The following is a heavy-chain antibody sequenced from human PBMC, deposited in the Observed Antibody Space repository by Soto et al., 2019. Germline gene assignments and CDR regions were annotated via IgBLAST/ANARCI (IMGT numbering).Heavy chain of an antibody. Sequence: EVQLLESGGGLVQPGGSLRLSCAASGITFSSYAMSWVRQAPGKGLEWVSAISGSGGSTYYADSVKGRFTISRDNSKNPLYLQMNSLRAEDTAVYYCAKHYGDYVGFDYWGQGTLVTVSS. CDR3: AKHYGDYVGFDY. J-gene: IGHJ4*02. V-gene: IGHV3-23*01. CDR1: GITFSSYA. CDR2: ISGSGGST. D-gene: IGHD4-17*01.